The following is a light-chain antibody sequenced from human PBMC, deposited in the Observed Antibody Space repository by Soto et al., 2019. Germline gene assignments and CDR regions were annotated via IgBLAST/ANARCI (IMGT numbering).Light chain of an antibody. V-gene: IGKV1-5*03. CDR1: QSISSW. Sequence: DIPMTQSPSTLSESVGDRVTITCRASQSISSWLTWYQQKAGQAPKLLIYKASIVESGVPSRFSGSGSGTEFTLTISSLQPDDSATYYCQQYSYFATFGQGTRVEVK. CDR3: QQYSYFAT. CDR2: KAS. J-gene: IGKJ1*01.